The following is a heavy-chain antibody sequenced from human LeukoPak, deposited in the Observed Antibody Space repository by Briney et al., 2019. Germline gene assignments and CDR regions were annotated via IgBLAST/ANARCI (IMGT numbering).Heavy chain of an antibody. CDR3: ARPYYDSSAPPYDY. CDR1: GYTFTSYG. CDR2: ISAYNGNT. D-gene: IGHD3-22*01. V-gene: IGHV1-18*01. Sequence: GXVKVSCKASGYTFTSYGISWVRQAPGQGVERMGWISAYNGNTNYAQKLKGRVTMNTDRSRSTAYMEMRRVRSDDTAVYYCARPYYDSSAPPYDYWGQGTLVTVSS. J-gene: IGHJ4*02.